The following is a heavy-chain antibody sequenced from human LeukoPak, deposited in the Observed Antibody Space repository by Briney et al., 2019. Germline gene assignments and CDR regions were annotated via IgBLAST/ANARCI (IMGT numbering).Heavy chain of an antibody. Sequence: GSLRLSCAASGFTFSSYAMHWVRQAPGKGLEWVAVISYDGSNKYYADSVKGRFTISRDNSKNTLYLQMNSLRAEDTAVYYCARDAIDYDILTGLVHWGQGTLDTVSS. V-gene: IGHV3-30*04. CDR1: GFTFSSYA. J-gene: IGHJ4*02. CDR2: ISYDGSNK. CDR3: ARDAIDYDILTGLVH. D-gene: IGHD3-9*01.